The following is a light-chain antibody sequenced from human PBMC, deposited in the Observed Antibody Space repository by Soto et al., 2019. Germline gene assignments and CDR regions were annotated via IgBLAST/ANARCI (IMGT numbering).Light chain of an antibody. J-gene: IGLJ1*01. CDR2: DVS. Sequence: QSALTQPASVSGSPGQSISISCTGTNSDVGNYNYVSWYQQHPGKAPKLMIYDVSNRPSGVSNRFSGFKSGNTASLTISGLQAEDEADYYCGSYTTSNTLVFGTGTKLTVL. V-gene: IGLV2-14*01. CDR1: NSDVGNYNY. CDR3: GSYTTSNTLV.